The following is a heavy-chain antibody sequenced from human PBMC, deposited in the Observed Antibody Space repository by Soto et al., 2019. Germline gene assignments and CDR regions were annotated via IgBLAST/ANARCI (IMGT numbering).Heavy chain of an antibody. J-gene: IGHJ4*02. V-gene: IGHV1-3*01. CDR1: GYTFTSYA. D-gene: IGHD3-22*01. CDR2: INAGNGNT. Sequence: ASVKVSCKASGYTFTSYAMHWVRQAPGQRLEWMGWINAGNGNTKYSQKFQGRVTITRDTSASTAYMELSSLRSEDTAVYYCATAKNYYDSSGYYYEYYFDYWGQGTLVTVSS. CDR3: ATAKNYYDSSGYYYEYYFDY.